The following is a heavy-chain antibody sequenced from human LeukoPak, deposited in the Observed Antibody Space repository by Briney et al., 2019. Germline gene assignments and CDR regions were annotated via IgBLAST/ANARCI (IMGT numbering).Heavy chain of an antibody. CDR3: AKLSEGATRSPGGY. J-gene: IGHJ4*02. CDR1: DGSFSGYY. Sequence: SETLSLTCAVYDGSFSGYYWSWIRQPPGKGLEWIGEINHSGSTNCNPSLKSRVTISVDTSKNQFSLKLSSVTAADTAVYYCAKLSEGATRSPGGYWGQGTLVTVSS. V-gene: IGHV4-34*01. CDR2: INHSGST. D-gene: IGHD1-26*01.